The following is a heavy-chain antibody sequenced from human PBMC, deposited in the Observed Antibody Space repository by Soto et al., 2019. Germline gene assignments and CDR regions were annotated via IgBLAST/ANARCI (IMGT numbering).Heavy chain of an antibody. J-gene: IGHJ3*02. CDR1: GGNFNTYP. Sequence: QVQLEQSGAEVKRPGSSVKVSCKTSGGNFNTYPISWVRQAPGHRLEWMGKIIPIFGTPDYAQKFQGRVTINADEATTTVYMELRSLKSDDSAVYYCARDSRLWGSTDWKREKLFDIWGQGTMVTVSS. V-gene: IGHV1-69*18. D-gene: IGHD3-16*01. CDR2: IIPIFGTP. CDR3: ARDSRLWGSTDWKREKLFDI.